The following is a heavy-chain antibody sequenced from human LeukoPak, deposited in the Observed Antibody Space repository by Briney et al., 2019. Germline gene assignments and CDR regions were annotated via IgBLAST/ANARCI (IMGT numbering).Heavy chain of an antibody. CDR3: ARDRSISAAGDTY. D-gene: IGHD6-13*01. CDR1: GFTFSDYW. Sequence: AGGSLSLSCAASGFTFSDYWMHWVRQAPGEGRVWVSRVNRDGSSTSYADSVKGRFTISRDNAKHTLSLQMNSLRAEDTAVYYCARDRSISAAGDTYWGQGTLVTVSS. V-gene: IGHV3-74*01. J-gene: IGHJ4*02. CDR2: VNRDGSST.